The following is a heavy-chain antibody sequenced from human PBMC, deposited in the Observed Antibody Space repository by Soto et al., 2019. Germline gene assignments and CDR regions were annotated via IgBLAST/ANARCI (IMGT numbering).Heavy chain of an antibody. Sequence: EVQLLESGGDLVQPGGSLRLSCTASGFTFSNYAMSWVRQAPGKGLEWVSTISGSDGSTYYADTVKGRFTISRDNSKNTLFLQMNSLRAEDTALYYCAKKYHYASGTYVYDFACWGQGTLVTVSS. CDR2: ISGSDGST. CDR1: GFTFSNYA. CDR3: AKKYHYASGTYVYDFAC. D-gene: IGHD3-10*01. V-gene: IGHV3-23*01. J-gene: IGHJ4*02.